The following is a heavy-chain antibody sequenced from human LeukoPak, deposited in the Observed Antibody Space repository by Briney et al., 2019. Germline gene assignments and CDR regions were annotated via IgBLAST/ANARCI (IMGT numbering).Heavy chain of an antibody. J-gene: IGHJ4*02. Sequence: ASVKVSCKASGYTFTSYDINWVRQATGQGLEWMGWMNPNSGSTGYAQKFQGRVTMTRNTSISTAYMELSSLRSEDTAVYYCARGGSGVATIVVWGQGTLVTVSS. CDR2: MNPNSGST. CDR3: ARGGSGVATIVV. D-gene: IGHD5-12*01. V-gene: IGHV1-8*01. CDR1: GYTFTSYD.